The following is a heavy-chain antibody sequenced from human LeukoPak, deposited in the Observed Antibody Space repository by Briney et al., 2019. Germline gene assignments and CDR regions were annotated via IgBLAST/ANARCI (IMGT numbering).Heavy chain of an antibody. V-gene: IGHV5-51*01. D-gene: IGHD3-10*01. CDR2: IYPRHSHT. J-gene: IGHJ3*02. CDR3: ARSVSVKDAFDI. Sequence: GGSLKISCKGSGYSFTSYWIGWVRQMPGKGLEWMAIIYPRHSHTRYTPSFQRQLTISPDKSITTPYLQWSSLTASDTAMYYCARSVSVKDAFDIWGQGTMVTVSS. CDR1: GYSFTSYW.